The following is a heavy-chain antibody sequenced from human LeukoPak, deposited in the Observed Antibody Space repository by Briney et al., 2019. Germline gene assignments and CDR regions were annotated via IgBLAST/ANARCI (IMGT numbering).Heavy chain of an antibody. CDR3: ARGADYYDSSGPLDY. Sequence: SETLSLTCTVSGGSISSSSYYWGWLRQPPGKGLEWIGYVFHTGHTSYNPSLKSRVTISVDSSKDQFSLKLSSVTAADTAVYYCARGADYYDSSGPLDYWGQGTLVTVSS. CDR1: GGSISSSSYY. V-gene: IGHV4-61*05. D-gene: IGHD3-22*01. CDR2: VFHTGHT. J-gene: IGHJ4*02.